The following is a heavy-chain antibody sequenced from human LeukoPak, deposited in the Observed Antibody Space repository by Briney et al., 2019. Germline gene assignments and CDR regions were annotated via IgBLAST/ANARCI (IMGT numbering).Heavy chain of an antibody. V-gene: IGHV4-4*07. CDR2: IYVDGSA. CDR1: HGSTRSFY. J-gene: IGHJ2*01. Sequence: SETLSLTCTVSHGSTRSFYWSWIRQSAGKGLEWIGRIYVDGSAKYNPSFKSRVTMSVDTSKSHFSLKLNSVTAADTAIYYCARDLWVGELKPFWYFDLWGRGTLVTVSS. D-gene: IGHD3-10*01. CDR3: ARDLWVGELKPFWYFDL.